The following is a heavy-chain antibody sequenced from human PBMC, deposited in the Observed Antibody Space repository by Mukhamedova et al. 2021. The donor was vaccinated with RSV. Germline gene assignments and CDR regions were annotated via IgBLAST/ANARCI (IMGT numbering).Heavy chain of an antibody. D-gene: IGHD1-26*01. J-gene: IGHJ4*02. CDR3: AKAKFRGTSKTFDY. V-gene: IGHV3-23*01. Sequence: QSTWEGLEWVSAITGSDGRTYYADSVKGRFTISRDNSKNTLSLQMNILRAEDTAVSYCAKAKFRGTSKTFDYLVQGTLVPVS. CDR2: ITGSDGRT.